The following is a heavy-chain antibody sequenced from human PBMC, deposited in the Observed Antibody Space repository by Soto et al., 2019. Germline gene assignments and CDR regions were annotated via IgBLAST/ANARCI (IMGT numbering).Heavy chain of an antibody. J-gene: IGHJ4*02. CDR3: ARGDGYIFDY. Sequence: QVQLVQSGAEVKKPGASVKVSCKASGYTFISYDINRVRQATGQGLEWMGWMNPNTGDTGYAQKFQGRVTMTRNTSINTANLELSSLRSDDTAVYFCARGDGYIFDYWGQGTLVTVSS. V-gene: IGHV1-8*01. CDR2: MNPNTGDT. CDR1: GYTFISYD. D-gene: IGHD5-12*01.